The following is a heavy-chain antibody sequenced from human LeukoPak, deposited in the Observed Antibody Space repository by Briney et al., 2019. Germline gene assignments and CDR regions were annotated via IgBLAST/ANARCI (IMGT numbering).Heavy chain of an antibody. J-gene: IGHJ4*02. D-gene: IGHD2-21*02. CDR3: ARDKSGSGDWHFLNS. CDR1: GGSISSYY. V-gene: IGHV4-4*07. CDR2: ISSSGST. Sequence: SETLSLTCTVSGGSISSYYWSWLRQPAGKELEWIGRISSSGSTDYNPSLRGRASMSVDTSKNQFSLKLTSATAADTAVYYCARDKSGSGDWHFLNSWGQGTLVTASS.